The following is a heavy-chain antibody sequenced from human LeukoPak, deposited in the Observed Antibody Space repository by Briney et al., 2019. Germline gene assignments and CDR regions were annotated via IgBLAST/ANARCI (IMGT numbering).Heavy chain of an antibody. CDR1: GFTFSSYS. J-gene: IGHJ6*02. V-gene: IGHV3-48*02. CDR2: ISSSSSTI. D-gene: IGHD2-15*01. CDR3: ARDLEVVVAAYYYGMDV. Sequence: GGSLRLSCAASGFTFSSYSMNWVRQAPGKGLEWVSYISSSSSTIYYADSVKGRFTISRDNAKNSLYLQMNSLRDEDTAVYYCARDLEVVVAAYYYGMDVWGQGTTVTVSS.